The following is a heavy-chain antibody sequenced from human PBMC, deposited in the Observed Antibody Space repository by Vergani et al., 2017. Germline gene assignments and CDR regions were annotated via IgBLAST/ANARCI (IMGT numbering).Heavy chain of an antibody. CDR1: GGSISSSSYY. D-gene: IGHD5-18*01. V-gene: IGHV4-39*01. CDR2: IYYSGST. J-gene: IGHJ6*03. Sequence: QLQLQESGPGLVKPSETLSLTCTVSGGSISSSSYYWGWIRQPPGKGLEWIGSIYYSGSTYYNPSLKSRVTISVDTSKNQFSLKLSSVTAADTAVYYCARHPWIQLWLRSYYYYMDVWGKGTTVTVSS. CDR3: ARHPWIQLWLRSYYYYMDV.